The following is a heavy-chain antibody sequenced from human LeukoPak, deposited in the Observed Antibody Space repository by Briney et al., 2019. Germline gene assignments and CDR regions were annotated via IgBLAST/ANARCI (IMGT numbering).Heavy chain of an antibody. CDR3: ARDFRAAMVSDWFDP. V-gene: IGHV1-2*02. CDR2: INPNSGGT. D-gene: IGHD5-18*01. J-gene: IGHJ5*02. CDR1: RYTFSGYY. Sequence: ASVKVSCKASRYTFSGYYMHWVRQAPGQGLEWMGWINPNSGGTYYTQKFQGRVTMTRDTSISTAYMELSRLRSDDTAVYYCARDFRAAMVSDWFDPWGQGTLVTVSS.